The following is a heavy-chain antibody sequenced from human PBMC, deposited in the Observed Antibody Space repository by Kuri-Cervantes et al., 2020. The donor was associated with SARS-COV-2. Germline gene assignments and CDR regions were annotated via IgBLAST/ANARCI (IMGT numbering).Heavy chain of an antibody. CDR2: IIPIFGTA. CDR3: ARVEEYGDSYYYYYGMDV. J-gene: IGHJ6*02. CDR1: GGTFSSYA. V-gene: IGHV1-69*13. D-gene: IGHD4-17*01. Sequence: VKASCKASGGTFSSYAISWVRQAPGQGLEWMGGIIPIFGTANYAQKFQGRVTITADESTSTAYMELSSLRSEDTAVYYCARVEEYGDSYYYYYGMDVWGQGTTVTVSS.